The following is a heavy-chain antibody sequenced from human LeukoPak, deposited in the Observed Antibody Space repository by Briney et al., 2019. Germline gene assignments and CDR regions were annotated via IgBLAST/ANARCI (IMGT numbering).Heavy chain of an antibody. CDR1: GGSFSGYY. CDR3: ARGAGYKPSLLWFGELFGEFDY. V-gene: IGHV4-34*01. J-gene: IGHJ4*02. D-gene: IGHD3-10*01. CDR2: INHSGST. Sequence: PSETLSLTCAVYGGSFSGYYWSWIRHPPGKGLEWIGEINHSGSTNYNPSLKSRVTISVDTSKNQFSLKLSSVTAADTAVYYCARGAGYKPSLLWFGELFGEFDYWGQGTLVTVSS.